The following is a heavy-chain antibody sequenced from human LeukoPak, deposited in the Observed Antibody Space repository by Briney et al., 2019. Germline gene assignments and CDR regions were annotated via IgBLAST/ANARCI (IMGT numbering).Heavy chain of an antibody. D-gene: IGHD3-10*01. CDR3: AYSRGLWFGIDY. CDR1: GGSISSYY. V-gene: IGHV4-59*08. J-gene: IGHJ4*02. Sequence: SETLSLTCTVSGGSISSYYWSWIRQPPGKGLEWIGYIYYSGSTNYNPSLKSRVTISVDTSKNQFSLKLSSVTAADTAVYYCAYSRGLWFGIDYWGQGTLVTVSS. CDR2: IYYSGST.